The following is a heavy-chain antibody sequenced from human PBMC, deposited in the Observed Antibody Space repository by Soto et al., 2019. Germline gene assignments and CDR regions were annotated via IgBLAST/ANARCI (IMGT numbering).Heavy chain of an antibody. CDR1: AGTFSSYA. CDR3: ARDDYSNWGGYSYYGMDV. Sequence: QVQLVQSGAEVKKPGSSVKVSCKASAGTFSSYAISWVRQAPGQGLEWMGGIIPIFGTANYAQKFQGRVTITADESTSTAYMELSSLRSEDTAVYYCARDDYSNWGGYSYYGMDVWGQGTTVTVSS. V-gene: IGHV1-69*01. J-gene: IGHJ6*02. CDR2: IIPIFGTA. D-gene: IGHD4-4*01.